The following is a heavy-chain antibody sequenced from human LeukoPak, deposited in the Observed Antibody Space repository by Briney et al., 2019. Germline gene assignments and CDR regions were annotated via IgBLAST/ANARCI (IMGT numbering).Heavy chain of an antibody. V-gene: IGHV4-34*01. J-gene: IGHJ5*02. CDR3: ARARLDSSSWYNWFDP. CDR2: INHSGST. Sequence: PSETLSLTCAVYGGSFSGYYWSWIRQPPGKGLEWIGEINHSGSTNYNPSLESRVTISVDTSKNQFSLKLSSVTAADTAVYYCARARLDSSSWYNWFDPWGQGTLVTVSS. CDR1: GGSFSGYY. D-gene: IGHD6-13*01.